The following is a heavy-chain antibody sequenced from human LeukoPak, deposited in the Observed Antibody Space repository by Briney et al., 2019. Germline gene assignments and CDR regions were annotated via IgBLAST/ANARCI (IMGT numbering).Heavy chain of an antibody. V-gene: IGHV3-23*01. Sequence: PGGSLRLSCAASGFTFSSYAMSWVRQAPGKGLEWVSAISGSGGSTYYADSVKGRFTISRDNSKNTLYLQMNSLRAEDTAVYDCAKDGVIVPTALGDYWGQGTLVTVSS. CDR1: GFTFSSYA. J-gene: IGHJ4*02. D-gene: IGHD1-26*01. CDR2: ISGSGGST. CDR3: AKDGVIVPTALGDY.